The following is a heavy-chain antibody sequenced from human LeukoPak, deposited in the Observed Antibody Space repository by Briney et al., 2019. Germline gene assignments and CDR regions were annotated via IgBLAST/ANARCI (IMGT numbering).Heavy chain of an antibody. J-gene: IGHJ3*02. CDR1: GYTFTSYG. CDR3: ARCFYDFWSGYPDDAFDI. CDR2: ISGYNGNT. V-gene: IGHV1-18*01. Sequence: ASVKVSCKASGYTFTSYGISWVRQAPGQGLEWMGWISGYNGNTKYAQNLQGRVTMTTDTSTSTAYMELRSLRSDDTAVYYCARCFYDFWSGYPDDAFDIWGQGTMVTVSS. D-gene: IGHD3-3*01.